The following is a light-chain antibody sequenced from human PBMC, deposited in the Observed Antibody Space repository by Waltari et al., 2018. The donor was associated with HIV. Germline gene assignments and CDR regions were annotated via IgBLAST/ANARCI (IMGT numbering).Light chain of an antibody. Sequence: QSALTQSRSVSGSPGQSVTISCTGTSSDVGGYKYVSWYQQHPGKGPKLMIYDVNKRPSGVPDRFSGSKSANTASLTISGLQAEDEAEYYCCSYAGSYTWVFGGGTKLTVL. J-gene: IGLJ3*02. CDR2: DVN. CDR3: CSYAGSYTWV. V-gene: IGLV2-11*01. CDR1: SSDVGGYKY.